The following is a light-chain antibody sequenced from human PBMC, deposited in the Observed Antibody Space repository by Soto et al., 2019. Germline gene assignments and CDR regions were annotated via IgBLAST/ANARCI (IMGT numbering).Light chain of an antibody. V-gene: IGLV2-14*01. J-gene: IGLJ1*01. CDR3: SSYTDSSNYV. Sequence: QSVLTQPASVSGSPGQSITISCPGIRSDLAIYNYVSWYQQQPGKAPKLLIYQVTNRPSGVSNRFSGSRSGNTASLTISGLQAEDEADYYCSSYTDSSNYVFGTGTKLTVL. CDR2: QVT. CDR1: RSDLAIYNY.